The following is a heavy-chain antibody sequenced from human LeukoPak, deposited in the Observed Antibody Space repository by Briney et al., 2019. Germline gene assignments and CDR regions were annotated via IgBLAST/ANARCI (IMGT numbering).Heavy chain of an antibody. CDR2: ISSSGSTI. V-gene: IGHV3-11*01. D-gene: IGHD6-6*01. CDR3: ARDQYFLAARPRGAFDI. J-gene: IGHJ3*02. CDR1: GFTFSDYY. Sequence: GGSLRLSCAASGFTFSDYYMSWIRQAPGKGLEWVSYISSSGSTIYYADSVKGRFTISRDNAKNSLYLQMNSLRAEDTALYHCARDQYFLAARPRGAFDIWGQGTMVTVSS.